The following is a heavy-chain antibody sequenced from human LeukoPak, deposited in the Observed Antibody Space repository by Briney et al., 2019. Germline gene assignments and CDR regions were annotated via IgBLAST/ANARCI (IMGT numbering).Heavy chain of an antibody. CDR1: GFPLSSYS. CDR3: VRVKGSYFDY. J-gene: IGHJ4*02. Sequence: PGGSLRLSCAASGFPLSSYSINRVRQAPGKGLEWVSYISSSGSAIYYVDSVKGRFTVPRDNAKNSLFLQMNSPRAEDTAVYYCVRVKGSYFDYWGQGALVTVSS. V-gene: IGHV3-48*01. CDR2: ISSSGSAI. D-gene: IGHD2-15*01.